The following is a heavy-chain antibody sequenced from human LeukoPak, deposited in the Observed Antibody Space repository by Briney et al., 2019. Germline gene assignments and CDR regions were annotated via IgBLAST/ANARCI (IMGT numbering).Heavy chain of an antibody. D-gene: IGHD3-10*01. CDR2: IWYDGSNK. Sequence: GGSLRLSCAASGFTFSSYGMHWVRQAPGKGLEWVAVIWYDGSNKYYADSVKGRFTISRDNSKNTLYLQMNSLRADDTAVYYCARAHGSGSYSIDYWGQGTLVTVSS. V-gene: IGHV3-33*01. J-gene: IGHJ4*02. CDR1: GFTFSSYG. CDR3: ARAHGSGSYSIDY.